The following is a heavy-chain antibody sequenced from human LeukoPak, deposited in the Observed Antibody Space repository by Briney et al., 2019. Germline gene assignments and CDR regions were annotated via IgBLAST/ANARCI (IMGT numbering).Heavy chain of an antibody. CDR1: GFTFSSYA. CDR3: AKDRRPYSSSSEVLDY. V-gene: IGHV3-23*01. D-gene: IGHD6-6*01. CDR2: ISGSGGST. Sequence: GGSLRLSCAASGFTFSSYAMSWVRQAPGKGLEWDSAISGSGGSTYYADSVKGRFTISRDNSKNTLYLQMNSLRAEDTAVYYCAKDRRPYSSSSEVLDYWGQGTLVTVSS. J-gene: IGHJ4*02.